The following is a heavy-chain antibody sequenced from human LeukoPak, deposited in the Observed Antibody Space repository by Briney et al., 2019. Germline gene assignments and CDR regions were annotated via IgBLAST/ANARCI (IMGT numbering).Heavy chain of an antibody. V-gene: IGHV3-23*01. Sequence: GGSLRLSCAASGFTFSDYALGWVRQAPGRGLEWVATLSGSGAGTYYSDSVQGRFTISRDNSKRTLFLQMNSLRAEDTAFYYCAKAELGVDTFFDYWGQETLVTVSS. CDR3: AKAELGVDTFFDY. CDR1: GFTFSDYA. J-gene: IGHJ4*02. D-gene: IGHD3-3*01. CDR2: LSGSGAGT.